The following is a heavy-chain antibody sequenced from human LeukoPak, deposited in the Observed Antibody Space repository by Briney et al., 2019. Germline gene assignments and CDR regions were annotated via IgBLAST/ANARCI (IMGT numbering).Heavy chain of an antibody. Sequence: SETLSLTCTVSGGSISNYCWSWIRQSAGKGLEWIGRIYITGSTNYNPSLKSRVTISVDTFKNQFSLKLSSVTAADTAVYYCAGGPPRRGSIGKPNFDYWGQGTLVTVSS. V-gene: IGHV4-4*07. CDR1: GGSISNYC. D-gene: IGHD6-13*01. CDR2: IYITGST. J-gene: IGHJ4*02. CDR3: AGGPPRRGSIGKPNFDY.